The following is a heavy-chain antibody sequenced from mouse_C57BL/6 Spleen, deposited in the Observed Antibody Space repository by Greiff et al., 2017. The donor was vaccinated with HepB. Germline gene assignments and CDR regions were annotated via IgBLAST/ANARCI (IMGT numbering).Heavy chain of an antibody. CDR2: IDPEDGDT. D-gene: IGHD2-5*01. Sequence: VQLKQSGAELVRPGASVKLSCTASGFNIKDYYMHWVKQRPEQGLEWIGRIDPEDGDTEYAPKFQGKATMTADTSSNTAYLQLSSLTSEDTAVYYCTTFDSKGGYAMDYWGQGTSVTVSS. J-gene: IGHJ4*01. CDR1: GFNIKDYY. V-gene: IGHV14-1*01. CDR3: TTFDSKGGYAMDY.